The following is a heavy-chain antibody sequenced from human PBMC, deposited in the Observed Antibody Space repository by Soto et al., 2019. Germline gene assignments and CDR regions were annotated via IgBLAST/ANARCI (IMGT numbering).Heavy chain of an antibody. D-gene: IGHD3-16*01. CDR2: IYYSGNT. V-gene: IGHV4-30-4*01. J-gene: IGHJ4*02. Sequence: LSLTCTVSGGSTSSDNYWSWIRQPPGKGLEWIGHIYYSGNTDYNPSLKSRLAISIDTSKNQFSLKLSSVTAADTAVYFCAREGGESSDGLYYFDSWGQGSLVTVS. CDR1: GGSTSSDNY. CDR3: AREGGESSDGLYYFDS.